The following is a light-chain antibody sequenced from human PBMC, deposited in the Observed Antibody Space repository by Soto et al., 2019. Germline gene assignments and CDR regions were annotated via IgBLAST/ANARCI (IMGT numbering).Light chain of an antibody. Sequence: EIVLTQSPGTLSLSPGERATLSCRASQSVSSSHLAWYQQKPGQAPRLLIYGASRRATGIPDRFSGSGSGTDFTLTITRLEPEDFAVFYCQQYAGSPITFGQGTRLEIK. CDR1: QSVSSSH. CDR2: GAS. J-gene: IGKJ5*01. V-gene: IGKV3-20*01. CDR3: QQYAGSPIT.